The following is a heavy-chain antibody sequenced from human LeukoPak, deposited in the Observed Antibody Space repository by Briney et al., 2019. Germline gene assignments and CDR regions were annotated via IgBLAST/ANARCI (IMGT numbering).Heavy chain of an antibody. J-gene: IGHJ5*02. CDR1: GYSFTSYA. V-gene: IGHV1-3*01. CDR3: ARAYYYGSGSYYNDNWFDP. D-gene: IGHD3-10*01. Sequence: ASVKVSCTASGYSFTSYAMHWVRQAPGQRLEWMGWINAGNGNTKYSQKFQGRVTITRDTSASTAYMELSSLRSEDTAVYYCARAYYYGSGSYYNDNWFDPWGQGTLVTVSS. CDR2: INAGNGNT.